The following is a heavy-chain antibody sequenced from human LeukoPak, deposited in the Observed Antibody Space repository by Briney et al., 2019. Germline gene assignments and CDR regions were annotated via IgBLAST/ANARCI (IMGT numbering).Heavy chain of an antibody. J-gene: IGHJ4*02. CDR3: AKGSAVGRPYYFDS. CDR2: IGGDGGST. Sequence: PGGSLRLSCAASGFIFSHYAMSWVRQAPGKGLEWVSAIGGDGGSTYSADSVKGRFTISRDDSKNTLYLQMNSLTAEDTAVYYCAKGSAVGRPYYFDSWGQGTLVTVSS. V-gene: IGHV3-23*01. CDR1: GFIFSHYA. D-gene: IGHD6-6*01.